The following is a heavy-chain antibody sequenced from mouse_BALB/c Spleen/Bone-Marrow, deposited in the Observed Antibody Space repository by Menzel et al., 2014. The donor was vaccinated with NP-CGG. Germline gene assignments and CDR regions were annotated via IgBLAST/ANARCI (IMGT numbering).Heavy chain of an antibody. Sequence: VQLVESGAELVRPGTSVKISCKASGYTFTNYWLGWVKQRPGHGLERIGDIYPGGGYTNYNEKFKGKATLTADTSSSTAYMQLSSLTSEDSAVYFCAREVRRYFDVWGAGTTVTVSS. CDR1: GYTFTNYW. CDR3: AREVRRYFDV. D-gene: IGHD2-14*01. V-gene: IGHV1-63*02. CDR2: IYPGGGYT. J-gene: IGHJ1*01.